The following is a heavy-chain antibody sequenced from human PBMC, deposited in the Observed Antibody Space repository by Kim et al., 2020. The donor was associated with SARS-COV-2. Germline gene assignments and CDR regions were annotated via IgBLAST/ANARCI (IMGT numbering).Heavy chain of an antibody. J-gene: IGHJ5*02. CDR3: TRPGYYDSSGYEP. Sequence: YAASVKGRLTISRDDSKNTAYLQMNSLKTEDTAVYYCTRPGYYDSSGYEPWGQGTLVTVSS. V-gene: IGHV3-73*01. D-gene: IGHD3-22*01.